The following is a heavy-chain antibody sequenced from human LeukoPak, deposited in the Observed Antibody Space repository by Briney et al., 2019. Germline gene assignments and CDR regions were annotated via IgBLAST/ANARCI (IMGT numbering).Heavy chain of an antibody. J-gene: IGHJ5*01. Sequence: GASVKVSCKASGGTFSSYAISGVRQAPGQGLEWMGGIIPIFGTANYAQKFQGRVTITADTSTSTAYMELRSLRSDDTAVYYCARDIAVAGNWFDPWGQGTLVTVSS. D-gene: IGHD6-19*01. CDR2: IIPIFGTA. CDR3: ARDIAVAGNWFDP. V-gene: IGHV1-69*06. CDR1: GGTFSSYA.